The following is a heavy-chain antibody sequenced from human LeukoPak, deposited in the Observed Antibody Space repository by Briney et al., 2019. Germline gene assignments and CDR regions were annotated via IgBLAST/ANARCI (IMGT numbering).Heavy chain of an antibody. Sequence: PSETLSLTCAVYGGSFSGYYWSWIRQPPGKGLEWIGEINHSGSTNYNPSLKSRVTISVDTSKIQFSLKLSSVTAADTAVYYCARDYRKYSSSSRCGDVWGKGTTVTVSS. CDR1: GGSFSGYY. CDR2: INHSGST. D-gene: IGHD6-6*01. CDR3: ARDYRKYSSSSRCGDV. V-gene: IGHV4-34*01. J-gene: IGHJ6*04.